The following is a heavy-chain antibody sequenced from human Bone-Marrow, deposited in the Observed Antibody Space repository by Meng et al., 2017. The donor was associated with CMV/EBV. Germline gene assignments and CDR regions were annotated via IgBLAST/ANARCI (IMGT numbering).Heavy chain of an antibody. Sequence: GGSLRLSCAASGFTFSSYWMHWVRQAPGKGLVWVSRINSDGSRTSYADSVKGRFTISRDNAKNTLYLQMNSLRAEDTAVYYCARGASISAAGFDPWGQGTLVTVSS. CDR2: INSDGSRT. CDR1: GFTFSSYW. J-gene: IGHJ5*02. CDR3: ARGASISAAGFDP. V-gene: IGHV3-74*01. D-gene: IGHD6-13*01.